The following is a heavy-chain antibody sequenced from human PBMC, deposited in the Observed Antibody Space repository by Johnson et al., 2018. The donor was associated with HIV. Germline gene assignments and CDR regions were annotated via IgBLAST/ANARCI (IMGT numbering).Heavy chain of an antibody. CDR3: ARGLELGGGTPDAFDI. D-gene: IGHD7-27*01. Sequence: EQLVESGGGLVQPGGSLRLSCAASGFTVSSNYMSWVRQAPGKGLEWVSLIYSGGSTYYADSVKGRFTISRDNSKNTLYLQMNRLRSEDTAVYYCARGLELGGGTPDAFDIWGQGTMVTVSS. CDR1: GFTVSSNY. CDR2: IYSGGST. J-gene: IGHJ3*02. V-gene: IGHV3-66*02.